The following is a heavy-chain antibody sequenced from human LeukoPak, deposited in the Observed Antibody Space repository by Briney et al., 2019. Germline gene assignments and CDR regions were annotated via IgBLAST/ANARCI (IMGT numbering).Heavy chain of an antibody. CDR1: GYSFTSHY. Sequence: ASVKVSCKASGYSFTSHYMHWVRQAPGQGLEWMGWISAYNGNTNYAQKLQGRVTMTTDTSTSTAYMELRSLRSDDTAVYYCARAPLHDAFDIWGQGTMVTVSS. V-gene: IGHV1-18*04. CDR3: ARAPLHDAFDI. J-gene: IGHJ3*02. CDR2: ISAYNGNT.